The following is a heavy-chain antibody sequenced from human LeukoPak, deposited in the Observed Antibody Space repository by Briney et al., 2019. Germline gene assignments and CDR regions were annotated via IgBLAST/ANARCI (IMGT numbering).Heavy chain of an antibody. CDR1: TYIFTSYW. D-gene: IGHD1-1*01. Sequence: GESLKISCKGSTYIFTSYWIGWVRQMPGRGLEWMGIIYPGDSDTRYSPSFQGQVTISADKSITTAYLQWSSLKASDTAMYYCARDWKDPAAFDIWGQGTMVTVSS. CDR2: IYPGDSDT. CDR3: ARDWKDPAAFDI. V-gene: IGHV5-51*01. J-gene: IGHJ3*02.